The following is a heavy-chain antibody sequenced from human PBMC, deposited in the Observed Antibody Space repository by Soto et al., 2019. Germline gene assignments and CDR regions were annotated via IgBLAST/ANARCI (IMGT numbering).Heavy chain of an antibody. D-gene: IGHD6-13*01. CDR2: IYYSGST. J-gene: IGHJ5*02. CDR3: ARRERAAGTDWWFDP. V-gene: IGHV4-39*01. CDR1: GGSISSSSFH. Sequence: QLQLQESGPGLVKPSETLSLTCTVSGGSISSSSFHWGWIRQPPGKGLEWIGSIYYSGSTYYSPYLKSRVTISVDTSKNQFSLKLSSVTAADTAVYDCARRERAAGTDWWFDPWGQGTLVTVSS.